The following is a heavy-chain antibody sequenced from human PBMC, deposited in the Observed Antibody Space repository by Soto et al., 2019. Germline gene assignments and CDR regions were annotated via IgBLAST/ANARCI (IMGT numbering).Heavy chain of an antibody. D-gene: IGHD4-17*01. CDR1: GFTVSSNY. Sequence: EVQLVESGGGLIQPGGSLRLSCAASGFTVSSNYMSWVRQAPGKGLEWVSVIYSGGSTYYADSVKGRFTISRDNSKNTLYLQMNSLRAEDTAVYYCASWVGYGDYGGNAFDISGQGTMVTVSS. J-gene: IGHJ3*02. V-gene: IGHV3-53*01. CDR3: ASWVGYGDYGGNAFDI. CDR2: IYSGGST.